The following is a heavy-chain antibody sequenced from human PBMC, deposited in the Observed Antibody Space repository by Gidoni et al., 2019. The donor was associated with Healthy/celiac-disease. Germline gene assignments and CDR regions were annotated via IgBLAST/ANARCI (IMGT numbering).Heavy chain of an antibody. CDR3: ARVGVGYCSSTSCYADDYYYYMDV. CDR1: GFTFSSYR. D-gene: IGHD2-2*01. V-gene: IGHV3-21*01. J-gene: IGHJ6*03. Sequence: EVQLVESGGGLVKPGGSLRLSWAASGFTFSSYRLNWVRQAAWKGLEWVSSISSSSSYIYYADSVKGRFTISRDNAKNSLYLQMNSLRAEDTAVYYCARVGVGYCSSTSCYADDYYYYMDVWGKGTTVTVSS. CDR2: ISSSSSYI.